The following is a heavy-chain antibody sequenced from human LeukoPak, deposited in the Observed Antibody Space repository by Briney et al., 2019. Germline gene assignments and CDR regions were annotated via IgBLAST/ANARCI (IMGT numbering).Heavy chain of an antibody. J-gene: IGHJ4*02. Sequence: GESLKISCKGSGYSFTSYWIGWVRQMPGKGLEWVGIIYPGDSDTRYSPSFQGQVTISADKSISTAYLQWSSLKASDTAMYYCARLAYCGGDCYSRGSADYWGQGTLVTVSS. CDR2: IYPGDSDT. CDR1: GYSFTSYW. D-gene: IGHD2-21*02. V-gene: IGHV5-51*01. CDR3: ARLAYCGGDCYSRGSADY.